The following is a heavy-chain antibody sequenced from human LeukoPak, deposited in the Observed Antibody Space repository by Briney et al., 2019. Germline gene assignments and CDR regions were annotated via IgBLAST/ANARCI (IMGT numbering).Heavy chain of an antibody. J-gene: IGHJ6*02. CDR3: VKSSRVVVIANHYYYYGMDV. CDR1: GSTFSSAA. V-gene: IGHV3-23*01. CDR2: ISGSGGST. D-gene: IGHD3-22*01. Sequence: GGSLRLSCGASGSTFSSAAMRWVRQAPGKGLEWVSDISGSGGSTYYADSVKGRFTISRENSKNTLYLQMNSLRAEDTALYYCVKSSRVVVIANHYYYYGMDVWGQGTTVTVSS.